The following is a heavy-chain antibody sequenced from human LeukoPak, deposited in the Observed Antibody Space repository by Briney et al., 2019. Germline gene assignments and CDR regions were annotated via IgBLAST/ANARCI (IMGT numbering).Heavy chain of an antibody. D-gene: IGHD3-22*01. Sequence: PGGSLRLSCAASGFIVSSNYMSWVRQAPGKGLEWVANIKQDGSEKYYVDSVKGRFTISRDNAKNSLYLQMNSLRAEDTAIYYCARDKNYYDSSGRRKVTDYWGQGTLVTVSS. CDR3: ARDKNYYDSSGRRKVTDY. CDR1: GFIVSSNY. CDR2: IKQDGSEK. V-gene: IGHV3-7*01. J-gene: IGHJ4*02.